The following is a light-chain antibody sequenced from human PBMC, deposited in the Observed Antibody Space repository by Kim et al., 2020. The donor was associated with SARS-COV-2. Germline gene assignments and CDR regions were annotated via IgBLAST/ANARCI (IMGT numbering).Light chain of an antibody. Sequence: GQSVTTSCTGTSSDVGGYNYVSWYQQHPGKAPKLMIYEVSTRPSGVPDRFSGSKSDNTASLTVSGLQAGDEADYYCCSYSVTNTLVFGGGTKVTVL. V-gene: IGLV2-8*01. CDR2: EVS. J-gene: IGLJ3*02. CDR1: SSDVGGYNY. CDR3: CSYSVTNTLV.